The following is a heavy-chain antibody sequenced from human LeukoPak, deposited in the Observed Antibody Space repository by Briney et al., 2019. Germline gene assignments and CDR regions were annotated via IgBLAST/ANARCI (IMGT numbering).Heavy chain of an antibody. CDR3: ARGPSSNWSGLDF. V-gene: IGHV3-74*01. D-gene: IGHD6-13*01. Sequence: GSLRLSCAASGFSFSGHWMHWARQLPGKGLVWVSRISPTGSTTSYADSVKGRFTVSRDNAKNTLYLQVNNLRAEDMAVYYCARGPSSNWSGLDFWGQGTLLTVSS. CDR2: ISPTGSTT. J-gene: IGHJ4*02. CDR1: GFSFSGHW.